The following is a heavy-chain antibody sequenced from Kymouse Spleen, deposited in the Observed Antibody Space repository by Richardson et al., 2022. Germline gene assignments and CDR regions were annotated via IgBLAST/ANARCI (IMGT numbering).Heavy chain of an antibody. CDR1: GFTFSNAW. V-gene: IGHV3-15*01. J-gene: IGHJ6*02. Sequence: EVQLVESGGGLVKPGGSLRLSCAASGFTFSNAWMSWVRQAPGKGLEWVGRIKSKTDGGTTDYAAPVKGRFTISRDDSKNTLYLQMNSLKTEDTAVYYCTSYGSDYYGMDVWGQGTTVTVSS. CDR2: IKSKTDGGTT. CDR3: TSYGSDYYGMDV. D-gene: IGHD3-10*01.